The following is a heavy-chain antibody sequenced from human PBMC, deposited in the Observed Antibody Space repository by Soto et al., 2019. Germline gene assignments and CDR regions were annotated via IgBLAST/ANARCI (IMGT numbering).Heavy chain of an antibody. Sequence: QVQLVESGGGVVQPGRSLRLSCAASGFTFSSYGMHWVRQAPGKGLEWVAVIWYDGSNKYYADSVKGRFTISRDNYKNPLYLQMNSLRAEDTAVYYCARDSNYDSSGYRTDYWGQGTLVTVSS. CDR1: GFTFSSYG. V-gene: IGHV3-33*01. CDR2: IWYDGSNK. J-gene: IGHJ4*02. D-gene: IGHD3-22*01. CDR3: ARDSNYDSSGYRTDY.